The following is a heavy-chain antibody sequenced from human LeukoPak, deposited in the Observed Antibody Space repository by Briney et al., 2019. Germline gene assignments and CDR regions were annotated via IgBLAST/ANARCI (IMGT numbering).Heavy chain of an antibody. CDR1: GDSISSSNYY. CDR2: IYYSGST. D-gene: IGHD3-16*01. Sequence: SETLSLTCTVSGDSISSSNYYWGWIRQPPGKGLEWIGSIYYSGSTYYNPSLKSRVTISVDTSKNQFSLKLSSVTAADTAVYYCARNTYDYVWGTPDYFDYWGQGTLVTVSS. CDR3: ARNTYDYVWGTPDYFDY. J-gene: IGHJ4*02. V-gene: IGHV4-39*07.